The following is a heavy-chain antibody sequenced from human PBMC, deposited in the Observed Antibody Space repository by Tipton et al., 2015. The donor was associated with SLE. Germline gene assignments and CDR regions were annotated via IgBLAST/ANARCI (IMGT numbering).Heavy chain of an antibody. D-gene: IGHD2-2*01. J-gene: IGHJ4*02. V-gene: IGHV3-48*01. CDR3: AKLSSTDPGGY. Sequence: SLRLSCAASGFTFGDYSINWVRQAPGKGLEWLSYISTRSSIMYYADSVKGRFTISRDNSKNTLYLQMNSLRPEDTAVYYCAKLSSTDPGGYWGQGTLVTVSS. CDR2: ISTRSSIM. CDR1: GFTFGDYS.